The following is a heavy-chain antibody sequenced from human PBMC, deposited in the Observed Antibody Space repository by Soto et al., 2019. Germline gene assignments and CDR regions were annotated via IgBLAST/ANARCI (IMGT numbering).Heavy chain of an antibody. Sequence: QVQLMQSGSEVKKPGASVKVACRASGYTLTTNYMHWVRQAPGQGPEWVAMINPRSGGNTDYAQKCKGRVAVTSDTSTTVYLELNNLSPDDTAVYYCARGEVTSSGWLFDFWGQGTLVTVSS. CDR2: INPRSGGNT. CDR3: ARGEVTSSGWLFDF. D-gene: IGHD6-19*01. J-gene: IGHJ4*02. V-gene: IGHV1-46*03. CDR1: GYTLTTNY.